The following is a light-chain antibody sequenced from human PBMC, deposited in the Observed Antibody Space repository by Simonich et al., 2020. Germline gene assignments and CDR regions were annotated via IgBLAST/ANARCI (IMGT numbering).Light chain of an antibody. CDR2: EVS. CDR3: SSYTSSSTFVV. Sequence: QSALTQPPSASGSPGQSVTISCPGTSSDVGGYNYVSWYQQHPGKAPKRTIYEVSKRPSGVSNRFSGSKSGNTASLTISGLQAEDEADYYCSSYTSSSTFVVFGGGTKLTVL. J-gene: IGLJ2*01. CDR1: SSDVGGYNY. V-gene: IGLV2-14*01.